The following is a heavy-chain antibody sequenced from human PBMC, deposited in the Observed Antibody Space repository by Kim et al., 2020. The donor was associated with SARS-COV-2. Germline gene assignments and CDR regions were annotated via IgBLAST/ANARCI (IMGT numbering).Heavy chain of an antibody. J-gene: IGHJ4*02. D-gene: IGHD2-15*01. CDR2: ISSSSSTI. V-gene: IGHV3-48*02. Sequence: GGSLRLSCAASGFTFSSYSMNWVRQAPGKGLEWVSYISSSSSTIYYADSVKGRFTISRDNAKNSLYLQMNSLRDEDTAVYYCARDFRWRIHFETRDYFDYWGQGTLVTVSS. CDR1: GFTFSSYS. CDR3: ARDFRWRIHFETRDYFDY.